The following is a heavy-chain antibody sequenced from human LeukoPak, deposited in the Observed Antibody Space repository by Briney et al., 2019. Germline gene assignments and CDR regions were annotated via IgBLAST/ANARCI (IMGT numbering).Heavy chain of an antibody. J-gene: IGHJ6*03. CDR1: GYTFTGYY. V-gene: IGHV1-2*02. Sequence: ASVKVSCTASGYTFTGYYMHSVRQAPGQGLEWMGWINPNSGGTNYAQKFQGRVTMTRDTSISTAYMELSRLRSDDTAVYYCARSGKGLRYYYYMDVWGKGTTVTVFS. CDR3: ARSGKGLRYYYYMDV. CDR2: INPNSGGT.